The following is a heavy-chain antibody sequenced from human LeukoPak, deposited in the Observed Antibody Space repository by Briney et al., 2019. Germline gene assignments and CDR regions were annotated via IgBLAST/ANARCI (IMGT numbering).Heavy chain of an antibody. V-gene: IGHV1-2*02. CDR1: GYTFTGYY. D-gene: IGHD3-22*01. CDR2: INPNSGGT. Sequence: GASVKVSCKASGYTFTGYYMHWVRQAPGQGLEWMGWINPNSGGTNYAQKFQGRVTMTRDTSISTAYMELSRLRSDDTAVYYCARDYFLYYYDSSGYSFDYWGQGTLVTVSS. J-gene: IGHJ4*02. CDR3: ARDYFLYYYDSSGYSFDY.